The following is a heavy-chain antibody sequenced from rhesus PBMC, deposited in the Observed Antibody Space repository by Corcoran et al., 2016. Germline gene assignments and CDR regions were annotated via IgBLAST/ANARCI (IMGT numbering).Heavy chain of an antibody. CDR3: ATAHPYSGSFDY. J-gene: IGHJ4*01. CDR1: GYHFTDYY. Sequence: EVQLVQSGAAVKKPGASVNISCKASGYHFTDYYLHWVRPAPGKGLEWMGRVEPEDGEAIHAQKFQDRVTITADTSTDTAYMELSSLRSEDTAVYYCATAHPYSGSFDYWGQGVLVTVSS. CDR2: VEPEDGEA. D-gene: IGHD6-25*01. V-gene: IGHV1-111*02.